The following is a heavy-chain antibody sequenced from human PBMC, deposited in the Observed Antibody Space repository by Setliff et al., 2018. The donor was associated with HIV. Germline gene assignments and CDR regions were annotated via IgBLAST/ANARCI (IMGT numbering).Heavy chain of an antibody. V-gene: IGHV3-48*03. Sequence: GGSLRLSCAASGFTFSSYEMNWVRQAPGKGLEWVSYISSSGSTIYYADSVKGRFTISRDNAKNSLYLQMNSLRAEDTAVYYCARGNAVAGRVNYYYYYGMDVWGQGTTVTVSS. J-gene: IGHJ6*02. CDR1: GFTFSSYE. CDR2: ISSSGSTI. D-gene: IGHD6-19*01. CDR3: ARGNAVAGRVNYYYYYGMDV.